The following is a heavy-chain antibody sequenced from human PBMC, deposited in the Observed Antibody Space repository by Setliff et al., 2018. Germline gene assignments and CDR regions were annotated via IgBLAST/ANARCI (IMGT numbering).Heavy chain of an antibody. D-gene: IGHD5-18*01. V-gene: IGHV3-15*01. CDR3: ISLWLGYYGLDV. Sequence: PGGSLRLSCAASGFTLSNAWMIWVRQAPGKGLEWVGQIKRESDGGTTDYAAPVKGRFTISRDDSKNTLYLQMNSLKTEDTAVYYCISLWLGYYGLDVWGQGTTVTVSS. J-gene: IGHJ6*02. CDR2: IKRESDGGTT. CDR1: GFTLSNAW.